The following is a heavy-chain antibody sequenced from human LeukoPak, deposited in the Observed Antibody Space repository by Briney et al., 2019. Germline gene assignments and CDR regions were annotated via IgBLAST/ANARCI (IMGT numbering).Heavy chain of an antibody. V-gene: IGHV4-34*01. CDR2: INHSGST. D-gene: IGHD2/OR15-2a*01. CDR3: ARRKWLVLLSFDP. J-gene: IGHJ5*02. Sequence: SETLSLTCAVYGGSFSGYYWSWIRQPPGKGLEWIGEINHSGSTDYNPSLKSRVTISVDTSKNQFSLKLSSVTGADTAVYYCARRKWLVLLSFDPWGQGTLVAVSS. CDR1: GGSFSGYY.